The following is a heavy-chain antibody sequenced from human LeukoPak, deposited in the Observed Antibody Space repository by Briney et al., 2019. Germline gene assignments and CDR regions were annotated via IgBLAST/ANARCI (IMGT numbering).Heavy chain of an antibody. J-gene: IGHJ4*02. CDR2: IIPIFGTA. CDR1: GGTFSSYA. Sequence: ASVKVSCKASGGTFSSYAISWVRQAPGQGLEWMGGIIPIFGTANYAQKFQGRVTITADKSTSTAYMELSSLRSEDTAVYYCAIDKEYYYDSSGYYFDYWGQGTLVTVSS. CDR3: AIDKEYYYDSSGYYFDY. V-gene: IGHV1-69*06. D-gene: IGHD3-22*01.